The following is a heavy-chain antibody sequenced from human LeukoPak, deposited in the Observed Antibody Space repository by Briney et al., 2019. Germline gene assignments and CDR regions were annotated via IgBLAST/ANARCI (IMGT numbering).Heavy chain of an antibody. CDR2: INPNSGGT. V-gene: IGHV1-2*02. CDR3: ARGAGHYYDSSGYSDFDY. CDR1: GYTFTGYY. Sequence: ASVKVSCKASGYTFTGYYMYWVRQAPGQGLEWMGWINPNSGGTNYAQKFQGRVTMTRDTSISTAYMELSRLRSDDTAVYYCARGAGHYYDSSGYSDFDYWGQGTLVTVSS. J-gene: IGHJ4*02. D-gene: IGHD3-22*01.